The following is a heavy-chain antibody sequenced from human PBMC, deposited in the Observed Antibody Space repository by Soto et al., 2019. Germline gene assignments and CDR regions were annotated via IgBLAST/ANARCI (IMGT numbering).Heavy chain of an antibody. CDR3: ARLEGLATISYYFDF. Sequence: SETLSLTYTVSGGSISSYYWSWIRQPPGKGLEWIGYIYYSGNTNYNPSLKTRVTISLDKSRSQFSLKLNSVTAADSAVYFCARLEGLATISYYFDFWGPGALVTVSS. J-gene: IGHJ4*02. D-gene: IGHD3-9*01. CDR2: IYYSGNT. CDR1: GGSISSYY. V-gene: IGHV4-59*08.